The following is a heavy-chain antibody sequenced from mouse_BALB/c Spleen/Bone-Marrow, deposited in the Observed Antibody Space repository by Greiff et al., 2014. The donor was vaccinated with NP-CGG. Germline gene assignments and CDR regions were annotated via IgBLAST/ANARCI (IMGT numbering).Heavy chain of an antibody. CDR2: IWSGGST. V-gene: IGHV2-2*02. J-gene: IGHJ3*01. CDR1: GFSLTSYG. D-gene: IGHD2-10*01. Sequence: VMLVESGPGLVQPSQSLSITCTVSGFSLTSYGVHWVRQSPGKGLEWLGVIWSGGSTDYNAAFISRLSISKDNSKSQVFFKMYSLQANDTAIYYCARNTYYGNPFAYWGQGTLVTVSA. CDR3: ARNTYYGNPFAY.